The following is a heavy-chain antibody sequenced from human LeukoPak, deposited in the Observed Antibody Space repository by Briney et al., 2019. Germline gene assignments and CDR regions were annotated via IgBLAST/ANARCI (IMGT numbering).Heavy chain of an antibody. CDR2: ISSSSSYK. J-gene: IGHJ3*02. Sequence: GSLRLSFAASGFIFNSYSMNWVRQAPGKGLEWVSAISSSSSYKFNADSVKGRFTISRDNARNLLYLQMNSLRAEDTAVYYCVRDNRDAFDIWGQGTMVTVSS. CDR1: GFIFNSYS. V-gene: IGHV3-21*01. CDR3: VRDNRDAFDI.